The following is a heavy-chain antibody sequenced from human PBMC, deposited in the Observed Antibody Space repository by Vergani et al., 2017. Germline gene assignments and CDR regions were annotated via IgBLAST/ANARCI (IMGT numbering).Heavy chain of an antibody. J-gene: IGHJ3*02. CDR1: GGSISSYY. V-gene: IGHV4-59*06. Sequence: QVQLQESGPGLVKPSETLSLTCTVSGGSISSYYWSWIRQHPGKGLEWIGYIYYSGSTYYNPSLKSRVTISVDTSKNQFSLKLSSVTAADTAVYYCARDYGYCSSTSCGWMAFDIWGQGTMVTVSS. CDR3: ARDYGYCSSTSCGWMAFDI. D-gene: IGHD2-2*01. CDR2: IYYSGST.